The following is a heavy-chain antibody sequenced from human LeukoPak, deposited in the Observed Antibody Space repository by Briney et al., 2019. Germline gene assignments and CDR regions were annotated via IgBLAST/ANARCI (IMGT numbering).Heavy chain of an antibody. D-gene: IGHD3-22*01. CDR1: GFTFNTYA. J-gene: IGHJ4*02. CDR2: ISGTGGGT. V-gene: IGHV3-23*01. CDR3: AKEDVKHSSGYYYPFDY. Sequence: GGSLRLSCAASGFTFNTYAMSWVRQAPGKGLEWVSSISGTGGGTYYADSVKGRFTISKDNSKSTLYLQMNSLRAEDTAVYYCAKEDVKHSSGYYYPFDYWGQGTLVTVSS.